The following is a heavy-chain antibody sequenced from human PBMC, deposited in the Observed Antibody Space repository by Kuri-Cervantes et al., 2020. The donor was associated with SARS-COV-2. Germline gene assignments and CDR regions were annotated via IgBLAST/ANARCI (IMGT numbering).Heavy chain of an antibody. CDR2: ISSSGSTI. CDR3: ARDFSISVPGEDY. V-gene: IGHV3-11*01. J-gene: IGHJ4*02. CDR1: GFSFSDYY. Sequence: GESLKISCAASGFSFSDYYMTWIRQAPGKGLECVSYISSSGSTIYYADSVKGRFTISRDNAKNSLYLQMNSLRAEDTAVYYCARDFSISVPGEDYWGQGTLVTVSS. D-gene: IGHD6-19*01.